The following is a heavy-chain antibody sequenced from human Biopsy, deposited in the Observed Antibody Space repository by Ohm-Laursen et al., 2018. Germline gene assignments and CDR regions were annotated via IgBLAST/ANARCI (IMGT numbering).Heavy chain of an antibody. D-gene: IGHD5-12*01. Sequence: GSLRLSCAASGFTLSAFALHWVRQASGRGLEWVGRIKKKSNNDATAYPESMKGRFSIFRDDSKSTSFLQMNSLKIEDTAVYFCTKSVGYGYDYWGQGILVTVSS. V-gene: IGHV3-73*01. J-gene: IGHJ4*02. CDR1: GFTLSAFA. CDR3: TKSVGYGYDY. CDR2: IKKKSNNDAT.